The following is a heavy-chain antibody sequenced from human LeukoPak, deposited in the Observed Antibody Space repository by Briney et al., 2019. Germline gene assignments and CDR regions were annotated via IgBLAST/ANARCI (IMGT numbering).Heavy chain of an antibody. CDR2: IYYSGST. J-gene: IGHJ4*02. CDR3: ARQIPRHAYYDYVWGSYHPTYFDY. V-gene: IGHV4-39*01. CDR1: GGSISSSSYY. Sequence: SETLSLTCTVSGGSISSSSYYWGWIRQPPGKGLEWIGSIYYSGSTYYNPSLKSRVTISVDTSKNQFSLKLSSVTAADTAVYYCARQIPRHAYYDYVWGSYHPTYFDYWGQGTLVTVSS. D-gene: IGHD3-16*01.